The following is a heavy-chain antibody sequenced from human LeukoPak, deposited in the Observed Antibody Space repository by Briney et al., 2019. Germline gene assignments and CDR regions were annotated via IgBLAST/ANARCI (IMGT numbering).Heavy chain of an antibody. CDR2: ISYSGNTI. CDR1: GFTFSDYY. J-gene: IGHJ3*02. V-gene: IGHV3-11*04. CDR3: ARDRASYYHDSSGYGGFDI. Sequence: GGSLRLSCTASGFTFSDYYMSWIRQAPGKGLEWVSYISYSGNTIYYADSVKGRFTISRDNAKYSLYLQMNSLRAEDTAVYYCARDRASYYHDSSGYGGFDIWGQGTMVTVSS. D-gene: IGHD3-22*01.